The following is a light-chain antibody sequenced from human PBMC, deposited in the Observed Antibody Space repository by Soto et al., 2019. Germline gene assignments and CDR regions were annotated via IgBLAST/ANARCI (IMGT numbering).Light chain of an antibody. CDR3: QQYHNTPIT. V-gene: IGKV3-20*01. J-gene: IGKJ5*01. Sequence: EIVLTQSPGTLSFSPGERATLSCRASHSVSSNYLAWYQQIPGQAPRLLIYGVSSRAAGIPDRFSGSGSGTDFTLTINRLEPEDFAVYYCQQYHNTPITFGQGTRLEI. CDR1: HSVSSNY. CDR2: GVS.